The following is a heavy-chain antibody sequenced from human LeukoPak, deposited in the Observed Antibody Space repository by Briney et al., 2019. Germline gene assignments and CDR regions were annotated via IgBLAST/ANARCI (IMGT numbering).Heavy chain of an antibody. J-gene: IGHJ6*02. V-gene: IGHV3-66*01. Sequence: PGGSLRLSCAASGFTVSSNYMSWVRQAPGKGLEWVSVIYSGGSTYYADSVKGRFTISRDNSKNTLYLQMNSLRAEDTAAYYCARARTSVRGVSFFYYYYGMDVWGQGTTVTVSS. CDR2: IYSGGST. CDR1: GFTVSSNY. CDR3: ARARTSVRGVSFFYYYYGMDV. D-gene: IGHD3-10*01.